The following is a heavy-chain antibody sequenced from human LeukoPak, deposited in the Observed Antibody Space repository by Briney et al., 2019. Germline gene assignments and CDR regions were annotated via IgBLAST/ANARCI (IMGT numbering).Heavy chain of an antibody. CDR2: IYYSGST. CDR3: ARGPINYYMDV. CDR1: GGSISNYY. V-gene: IGHV4-59*01. D-gene: IGHD2-21*01. Sequence: SETLSLTCTVSGGSISNYYWSWIRQPPGKGLEWIGYIYYSGSTKYNPSLRSRVTISVDTSKTQFSLKLSSVTAADTAVYCCARGPINYYMDVWGKGTTVTVSS. J-gene: IGHJ6*03.